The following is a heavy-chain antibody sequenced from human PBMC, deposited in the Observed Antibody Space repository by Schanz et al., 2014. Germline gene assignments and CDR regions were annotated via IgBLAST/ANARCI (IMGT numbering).Heavy chain of an antibody. CDR1: GSTFSAYW. CDR2: INTDETTT. D-gene: IGHD3-22*01. V-gene: IGHV3-74*02. Sequence: EVQLVESGGGLVKPGGSLRLSCAASGSTFSAYWMHWVRQVPGKGLVWIARINTDETTTKYADSVRGRFTISRDNSKNMVYLQMNSLRAEDTAVYYCVRAGYETTGYYHLESWVGDYFDSWGQGALVTVSS. J-gene: IGHJ4*02. CDR3: VRAGYETTGYYHLESWVGDYFDS.